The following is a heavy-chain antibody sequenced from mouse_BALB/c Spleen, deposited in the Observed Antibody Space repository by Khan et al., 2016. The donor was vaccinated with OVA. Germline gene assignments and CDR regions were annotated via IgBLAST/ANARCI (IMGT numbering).Heavy chain of an antibody. Sequence: VELVESGPGLVAPSQSLSITCTVSGFSLSNYGVHWVRQPPGKGLEWLGVIWTGGITNYTSALMSRLSISKDNSKSQAFLKMNRLQTDDTAIYYCARSYDYDVGGFAYWGQGTLVTVSA. CDR1: GFSLSNYG. D-gene: IGHD2-4*01. V-gene: IGHV2-9*02. CDR2: IWTGGIT. CDR3: ARSYDYDVGGFAY. J-gene: IGHJ3*01.